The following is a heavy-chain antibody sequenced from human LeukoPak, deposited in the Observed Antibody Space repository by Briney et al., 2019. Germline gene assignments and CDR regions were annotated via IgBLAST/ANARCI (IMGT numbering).Heavy chain of an antibody. V-gene: IGHV1-18*01. D-gene: IGHD6-19*01. Sequence: ASVKVSCKASGGTFSSYAISWVRQAPGQGLEWMGWISAYNGNTNYAQKLQGRVTMTTDTSTSTAYMELRSLRSDDTAVYYCARVLIAVAGIYYYYGMDVWGQGTTVTVSS. CDR2: ISAYNGNT. CDR3: ARVLIAVAGIYYYYGMDV. CDR1: GGTFSSYA. J-gene: IGHJ6*02.